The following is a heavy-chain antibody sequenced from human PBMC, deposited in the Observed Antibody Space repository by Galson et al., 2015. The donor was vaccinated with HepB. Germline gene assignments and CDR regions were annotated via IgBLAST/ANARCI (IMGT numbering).Heavy chain of an antibody. V-gene: IGHV1-18*01. Sequence: SCKASGYTFTSYGISCVRQAPGQGLEWMGWISAYNGNTNYAQKLQGRVTMTTDTSTSTAYMELRSLRSDDTAVYYCARNYGSGKKGPFDPWGQGTLVTVSS. CDR1: GYTFTSYG. D-gene: IGHD3-10*01. CDR2: ISAYNGNT. J-gene: IGHJ5*02. CDR3: ARNYGSGKKGPFDP.